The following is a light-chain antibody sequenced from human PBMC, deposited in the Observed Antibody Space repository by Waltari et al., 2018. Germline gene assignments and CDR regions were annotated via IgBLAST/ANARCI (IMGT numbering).Light chain of an antibody. J-gene: IGKJ1*01. CDR2: HAS. V-gene: IGKV3-20*01. Sequence: EIVLTQSPGTVSLSPGDSATLPCWASPSVRIYLAWYQQKPGQAPRLLIYHASTRATGIPDRFSASGSGTDFSLTISRLEPEDFALYYCQQYVESPATFGQGTKVEIK. CDR3: QQYVESPAT. CDR1: PSVRIY.